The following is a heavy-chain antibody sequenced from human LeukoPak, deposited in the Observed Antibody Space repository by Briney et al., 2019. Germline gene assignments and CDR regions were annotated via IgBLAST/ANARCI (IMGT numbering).Heavy chain of an antibody. CDR2: IYTSGST. CDR3: ARIPSYYYYMDV. CDR1: GGSISSGSYY. J-gene: IGHJ6*03. V-gene: IGHV4-61*02. Sequence: SQTLSLTCTVSGGSISSGSYYWSWIRQPAGKGLEWNGRIYTSGSTNYNPSLKSRVTISVDTSKNQFSLKLSSVTAADTAVYYCARIPSYYYYMDVWGKGTTVTVSS.